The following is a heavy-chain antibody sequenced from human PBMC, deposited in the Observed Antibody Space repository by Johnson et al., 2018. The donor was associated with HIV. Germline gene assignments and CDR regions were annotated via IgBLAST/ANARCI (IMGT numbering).Heavy chain of an antibody. J-gene: IGHJ3*02. CDR1: GFSFSTSY. CDR3: ARDPDWSAFDI. Sequence: VQLVESGGGWVQPGGSLRLSCAASGFSFSTSYMTWVRQAPGQGLECVATINEDGTGKNHVDSVKGRFSISRDNTKNSLYLQRDSLRVDDTAVYYCARDPDWSAFDIWGQGTMVTVSS. V-gene: IGHV3-7*05. CDR2: INEDGTGK. D-gene: IGHD3-9*01.